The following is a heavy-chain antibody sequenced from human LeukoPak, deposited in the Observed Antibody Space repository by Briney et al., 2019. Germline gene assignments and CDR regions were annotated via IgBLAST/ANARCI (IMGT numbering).Heavy chain of an antibody. Sequence: GGSLRLSCAASGFTFSDYYMSWIRQAPGKGLEWLSYISSSGTTIYYADSVKGRFTISRDNSKNTLYLQMNSLRGEDTAVYYCAKDGDTMSGTYYYDMDVWGKGTTVTIS. CDR1: GFTFSDYY. CDR2: ISSSGTTI. V-gene: IGHV3-11*04. CDR3: AKDGDTMSGTYYYDMDV. D-gene: IGHD1-26*01. J-gene: IGHJ6*03.